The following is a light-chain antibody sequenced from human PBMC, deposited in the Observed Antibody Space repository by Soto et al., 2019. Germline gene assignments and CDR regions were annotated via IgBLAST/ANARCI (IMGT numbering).Light chain of an antibody. J-gene: IGKJ3*01. CDR2: KAS. CDR1: QSIRSW. CDR3: QQYNNNSPFT. Sequence: DIQLTQSPSALSASVGDRVILTCRASQSIRSWLAWYQQKPGKAPKLLIYKASTLENGIPSRFSGSGSGTEFTLTISNLQPDDFATYYCQQYNNNSPFTFGPGTKVDIK. V-gene: IGKV1-5*03.